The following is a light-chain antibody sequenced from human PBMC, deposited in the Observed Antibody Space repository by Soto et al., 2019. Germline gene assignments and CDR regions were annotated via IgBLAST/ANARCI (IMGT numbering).Light chain of an antibody. V-gene: IGKV3-15*01. CDR1: QSVSYY. Sequence: EILMTQSPATLSVSPGERVTFSCRASQSVSYYLAWYQQKPGQAPRLLIYGVSTRATGIPARFSGSESGTEFTLTISSLQSEDFATYYCQHFNNWPPELTFGGGTKVDIK. CDR3: QHFNNWPPELT. J-gene: IGKJ4*01. CDR2: GVS.